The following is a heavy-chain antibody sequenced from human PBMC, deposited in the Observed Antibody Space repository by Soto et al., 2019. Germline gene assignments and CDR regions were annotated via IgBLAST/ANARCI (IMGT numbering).Heavy chain of an antibody. D-gene: IGHD4-4*01. V-gene: IGHV3-9*01. CDR2: IRWTSDNI. CDR3: GKDNRNSGFDY. Sequence: SVRLFYSASGFTVDNYAIHWVRQAPGKDLGWFSDIRWTSDNIGYADSVKGRFTISRDNAKNSMYLQMNSLRPEDTDFYEGGKDNRNSGFDYWGQGNLVSAAS. J-gene: IGHJ4*02. CDR1: GFTVDNYA.